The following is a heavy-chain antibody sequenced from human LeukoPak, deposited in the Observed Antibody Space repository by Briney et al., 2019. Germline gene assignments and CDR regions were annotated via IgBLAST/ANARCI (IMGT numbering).Heavy chain of an antibody. CDR1: GFTFSSYW. V-gene: IGHV3-7*01. CDR2: IKTDGSEK. CDR3: ARSYYYDSSGYYPFDY. J-gene: IGHJ4*02. D-gene: IGHD3-22*01. Sequence: QSGGSLRLSCEASGFTFSSYWMSWVRQAPGKGLEWVANIKTDGSEKYYVDSVKGRFTTSRDNAKNTLYLQMNSLRAEDTAVYYCARSYYYDSSGYYPFDYWGQGTLVTVSS.